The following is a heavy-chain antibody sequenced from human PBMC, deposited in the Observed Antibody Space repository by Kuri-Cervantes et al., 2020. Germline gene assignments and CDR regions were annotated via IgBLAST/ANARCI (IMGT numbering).Heavy chain of an antibody. CDR3: TSRLRFDP. Sequence: ETLSLTCAASGFTFSNAWMSWVRQAPGKGLEWVGRIKSKTDGGTTDYAAPVKGRFTISRDDSKNTLYQQMNSLKTEDTAVYYCTSRLRFDPWGQGTLVTVSS. V-gene: IGHV3-15*01. J-gene: IGHJ5*02. CDR1: GFTFSNAW. CDR2: IKSKTDGGTT.